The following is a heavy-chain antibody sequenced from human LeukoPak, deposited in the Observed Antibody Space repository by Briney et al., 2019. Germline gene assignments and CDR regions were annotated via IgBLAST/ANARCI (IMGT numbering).Heavy chain of an antibody. V-gene: IGHV3-23*01. CDR1: GFTFSNFA. D-gene: IGHD3-16*01. CDR3: ARDRDTYDYVFAF. Sequence: GGSLRLSCAASGFTFSNFAMSWVRQAPGKGLERVATVSGGGGNTYYADSLRGRFTISRDKSKDTLYLQMNSLRAEDTAVYYCARDRDTYDYVFAFWGQGTLITVSS. J-gene: IGHJ4*02. CDR2: VSGGGGNT.